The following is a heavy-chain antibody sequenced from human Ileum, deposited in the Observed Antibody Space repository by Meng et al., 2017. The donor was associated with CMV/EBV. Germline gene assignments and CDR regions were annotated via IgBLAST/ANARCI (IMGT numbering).Heavy chain of an antibody. J-gene: IGHJ5*02. D-gene: IGHD5-24*01. CDR1: GGSFSNYY. CDR2: IHPSGTT. CDR3: SRGADAYKSGRS. V-gene: IGHV4-34*01. Sequence: QGQGQQWWVGLLEPSGPVSLTCGVYGGSFSNYYWSWIRQSPGKGMEWIGEIHPSGTTYYNPSLNSRVPMSVYTSKNQFSLNLRSVTAADTAVYYCSRGADAYKSGRSWGQGTLVTVSS.